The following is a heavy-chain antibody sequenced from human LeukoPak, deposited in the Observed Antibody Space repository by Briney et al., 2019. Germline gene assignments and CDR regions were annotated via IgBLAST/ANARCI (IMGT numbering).Heavy chain of an antibody. V-gene: IGHV3-23*01. CDR2: VSGSGLKT. Sequence: GGSLRLSCLASGFTFSNYGMSWVRQAPGKGLEWVSGVSGSGLKTYYADSVKGRFTSSRDNAKNSLYLQMNSLRAEDTAVYYCTKSRISFSGQADHWGQGTLVTVSS. J-gene: IGHJ4*02. CDR3: TKSRISFSGQADH. D-gene: IGHD5-12*01. CDR1: GFTFSNYG.